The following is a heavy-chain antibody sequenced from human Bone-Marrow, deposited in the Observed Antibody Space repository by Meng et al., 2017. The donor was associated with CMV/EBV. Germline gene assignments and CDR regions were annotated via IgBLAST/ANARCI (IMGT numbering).Heavy chain of an antibody. CDR1: TYG. D-gene: IGHD3-16*02. CDR3: AKGRGYYDYVWGSYRYLHFDY. CDR2: ISYDGSNK. J-gene: IGHJ4*02. Sequence: TYGMHWVRQAPGKGLEWVAVISYDGSNKYYADSVKGRFTISRDNSKNTLYLRMNSLRAEDTAVYYCAKGRGYYDYVWGSYRYLHFDYWGQGTLVTVSS. V-gene: IGHV3-30*18.